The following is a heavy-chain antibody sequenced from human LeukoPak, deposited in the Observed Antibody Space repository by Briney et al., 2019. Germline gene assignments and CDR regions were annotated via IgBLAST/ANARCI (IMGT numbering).Heavy chain of an antibody. V-gene: IGHV3-30-3*01. CDR3: AKGDITPRYY. CDR1: GFTFSSYA. Sequence: GGSLRLSCAASGFTFSSYAMHWVRQAPGKGLEWVAVISYDGSNKYYADSVKGRFTISRDNSKNTLYLQMNSLRAEDTAVYYCAKGDITPRYYWGQGTLVTVSS. J-gene: IGHJ4*02. CDR2: ISYDGSNK. D-gene: IGHD2-15*01.